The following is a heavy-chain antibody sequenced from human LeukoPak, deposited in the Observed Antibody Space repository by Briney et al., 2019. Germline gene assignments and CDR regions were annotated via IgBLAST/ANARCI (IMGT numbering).Heavy chain of an antibody. Sequence: GGSLRLSCAASGFTFSSYSMNWVRQAPGKGLEWVSSISSSSSYIYYADSVKGRFTISRDNAKNSLYLQMNSLRAEDTAVYYCARVQLERSNAFDIWGQGTMVTVSS. D-gene: IGHD1-1*01. J-gene: IGHJ3*02. CDR3: ARVQLERSNAFDI. CDR2: ISSSSSYI. CDR1: GFTFSSYS. V-gene: IGHV3-21*01.